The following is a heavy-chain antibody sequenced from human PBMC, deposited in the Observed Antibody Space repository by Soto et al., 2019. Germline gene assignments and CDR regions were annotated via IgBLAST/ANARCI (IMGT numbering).Heavy chain of an antibody. Sequence: GGSLRLSCAASGFTFSNAWMSWVRQAPGKGLEWVGRIKSKTDGGTTDYAAPVKGRFTISIDDSKNTLYLQMNSLKTEDTAVYYCTTAAVVVVAADYAFDIWGQGTMVTVSS. CDR3: TTAAVVVVAADYAFDI. CDR1: GFTFSNAW. J-gene: IGHJ3*02. V-gene: IGHV3-15*01. D-gene: IGHD2-15*01. CDR2: IKSKTDGGTT.